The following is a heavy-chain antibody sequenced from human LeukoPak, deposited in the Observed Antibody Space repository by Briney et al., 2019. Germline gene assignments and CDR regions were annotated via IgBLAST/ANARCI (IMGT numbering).Heavy chain of an antibody. V-gene: IGHV4-30-2*01. D-gene: IGHD3-22*01. CDR3: ARIDSSGYYHPFDY. CDR1: GGSISSGGYS. CDR2: IYHSGST. Sequence: SETLSLTCTVSGGSISSGGYSWSWIRQPPGKGLEWIGYIYHSGSTYYNPSLKSRVTISVDRSKNQFSLKLSSVTAADTAVYYCARIDSSGYYHPFDYWGQGTLVTVSS. J-gene: IGHJ4*02.